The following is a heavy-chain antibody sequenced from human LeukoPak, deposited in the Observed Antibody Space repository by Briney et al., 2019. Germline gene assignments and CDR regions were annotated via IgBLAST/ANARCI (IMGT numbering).Heavy chain of an antibody. Sequence: GGSLRLSCAASGFTFSSYWMSWVRQAPGKGLEWVANIKQDGSEKYYVDSVKGRFTISRDNAKNSLYLRMNSLRAEDTAVYYCARDGTQLWFSDAFDIWGQGTMVTVSS. CDR2: IKQDGSEK. J-gene: IGHJ3*02. V-gene: IGHV3-7*01. CDR1: GFTFSSYW. CDR3: ARDGTQLWFSDAFDI. D-gene: IGHD5-18*01.